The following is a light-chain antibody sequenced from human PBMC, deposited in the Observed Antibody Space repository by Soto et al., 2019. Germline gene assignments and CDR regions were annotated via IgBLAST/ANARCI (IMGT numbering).Light chain of an antibody. CDR2: GAS. V-gene: IGKV3-15*01. CDR3: QQYNNWPPDRT. J-gene: IGKJ1*01. Sequence: EIVMTQSPATLSVSPGERATLSCRASQSVGSNLAWYQQKPGQAPRLLIYGASTRSTGIPARFSGSGSGTECTLTISSLQSEDFAIYFCQQYNNWPPDRTFGQGTEVEIK. CDR1: QSVGSN.